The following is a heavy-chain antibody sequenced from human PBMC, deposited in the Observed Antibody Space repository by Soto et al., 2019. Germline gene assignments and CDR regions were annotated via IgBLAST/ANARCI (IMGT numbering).Heavy chain of an antibody. CDR2: ISGSSSMI. J-gene: IGHJ4*02. Sequence: GGSLRLSCAASGFTFSSYSMNWVRQAPGKGLEWVSYISGSSSMIYYADSVKGRFTISRDNAKNSLYLQMNSLRAEDTAVYYCARDPNPRQEMLYALLGYWGQGTLVTVSS. D-gene: IGHD2-8*01. CDR3: ARDPNPRQEMLYALLGY. CDR1: GFTFSSYS. V-gene: IGHV3-48*01.